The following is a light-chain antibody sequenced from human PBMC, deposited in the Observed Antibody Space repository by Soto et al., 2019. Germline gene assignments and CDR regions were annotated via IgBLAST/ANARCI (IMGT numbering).Light chain of an antibody. CDR1: QSVSSS. Sequence: EIVLTQSPAALSLSPGERATLSCRASQSVSSSLAWHQQKPGQAPRLLIYGASTRATGIPDRFSGNGSGTEFTLTISSLQSEDFAVYYGQQYNNWPWKFGQGTKVDIK. V-gene: IGKV3-15*01. CDR3: QQYNNWPWK. CDR2: GAS. J-gene: IGKJ1*01.